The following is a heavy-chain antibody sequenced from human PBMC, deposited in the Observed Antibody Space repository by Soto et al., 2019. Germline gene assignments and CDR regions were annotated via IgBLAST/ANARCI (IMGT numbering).Heavy chain of an antibody. CDR3: AREEGGYSGYDYLNP. CDR1: GFTFSSYA. D-gene: IGHD5-12*01. J-gene: IGHJ5*02. Sequence: PGGSLRLSCAASGFTFSSYAMHWVRQAPGKGLEWVAVISYDGSNKYYADSVKGRFTISRDNSKNTLYLQMNSLRAEDTAVYYCAREEGGYSGYDYLNPWGQGTLVTVSS. V-gene: IGHV3-30-3*01. CDR2: ISYDGSNK.